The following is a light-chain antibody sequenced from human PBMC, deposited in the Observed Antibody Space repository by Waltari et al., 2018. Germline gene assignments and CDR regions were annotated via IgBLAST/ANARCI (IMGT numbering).Light chain of an antibody. Sequence: DIQMTQSPSTLSASVGDRVTITCRASQSISSWLAWYQQKPGKAPKLLIYKASSLESGVPSRFGGSGSGTDFTLTISSLQPEDFATYYCQQSSSSPITFGQGTRLEIK. V-gene: IGKV1-5*03. CDR2: KAS. CDR1: QSISSW. J-gene: IGKJ5*01. CDR3: QQSSSSPIT.